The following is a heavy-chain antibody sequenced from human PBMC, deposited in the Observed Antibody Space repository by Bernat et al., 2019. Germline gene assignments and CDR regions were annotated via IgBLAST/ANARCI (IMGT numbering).Heavy chain of an antibody. CDR2: ISGSGGST. Sequence: EVQLLESGGGLVQPGGSLRLSCAASGFTFSSYAMSWVRQAPGKGLEWVSAISGSGGSTYYADSVKGRFTISRDNSKNTLYLQMNSLRAEDTAVYYCAVLWIPHQQQVTPYYGMDVWGQATTVTVSS. CDR3: AVLWIPHQQQVTPYYGMDV. CDR1: GFTFSSYA. J-gene: IGHJ6*02. D-gene: IGHD1/OR15-1a*01. V-gene: IGHV3-23*01.